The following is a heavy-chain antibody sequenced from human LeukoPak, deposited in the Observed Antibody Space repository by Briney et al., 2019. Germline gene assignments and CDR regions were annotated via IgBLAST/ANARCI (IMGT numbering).Heavy chain of an antibody. CDR2: IIPIFRTA. D-gene: IGHD3-22*01. V-gene: IGHV1-69*01. J-gene: IGHJ4*02. CDR3: ARALRYYSDSSGYAFDY. CDR1: GGTFRSFA. Sequence: SVKVSCKASGGTFRSFAISWVRQAPGQGLEWRGGIIPIFRTANYAQKFQGRVTITADESTSTAYMELSSLRSEDTAVYYCARALRYYSDSSGYAFDYWGQGTLVTVSS.